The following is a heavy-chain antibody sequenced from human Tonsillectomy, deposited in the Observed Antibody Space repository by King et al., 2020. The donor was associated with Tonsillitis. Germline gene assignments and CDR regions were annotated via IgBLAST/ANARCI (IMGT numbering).Heavy chain of an antibody. V-gene: IGHV3-13*01. CDR2: IGTAGNT. Sequence: VQLVESGGGLVQPGGSLRLSCAASGFTFSSYDMHWVRQVTGKGLEWVSAIGTAGNTYSPGSMKGRITMSRGNAKNSFYLQMDSLTAGDTAVYYCTRTPRHDWYFDLWGRGIVVTVSS. CDR1: GFTFSSYD. J-gene: IGHJ2*01. CDR3: TRTPRHDWYFDL.